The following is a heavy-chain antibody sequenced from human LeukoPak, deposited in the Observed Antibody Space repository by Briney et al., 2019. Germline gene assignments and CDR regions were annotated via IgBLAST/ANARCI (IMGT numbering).Heavy chain of an antibody. J-gene: IGHJ6*02. V-gene: IGHV4-59*08. Sequence: SETLSLICTVSGGSISSYYWSWIRQPPGKGLEWIGYIYYSGSTNYNPSLKSRVTISVDTSKNQFSLKLSSVTAADTAVYYCARHGMYYYGMDVWGQGTTVTVSS. CDR2: IYYSGST. CDR3: ARHGMYYYGMDV. CDR1: GGSISSYY. D-gene: IGHD1-26*01.